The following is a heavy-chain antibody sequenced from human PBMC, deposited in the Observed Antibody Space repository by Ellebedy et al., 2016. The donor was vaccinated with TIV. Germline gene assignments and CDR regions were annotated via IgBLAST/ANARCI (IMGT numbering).Heavy chain of an antibody. CDR2: ISSSSSTI. CDR1: GFTFSSYS. Sequence: GESLKISCAASGFTFSSYSMNWVRQAPGKGLEWVSYISSSSSTIYYADSVKGRFTISRDNAKNSLYLQMNSLRAEDTAVYYFATSSMIVVVMEDYYGMDVWGQGTTVTVSS. CDR3: ATSSMIVVVMEDYYGMDV. D-gene: IGHD3-22*01. J-gene: IGHJ6*02. V-gene: IGHV3-48*01.